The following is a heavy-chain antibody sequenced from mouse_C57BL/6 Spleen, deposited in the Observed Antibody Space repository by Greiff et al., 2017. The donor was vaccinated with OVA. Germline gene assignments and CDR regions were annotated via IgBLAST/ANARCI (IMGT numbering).Heavy chain of an antibody. J-gene: IGHJ3*01. CDR1: GYTFTSYW. Sequence: QVQLQQPGAELVKPGASVKLSCKASGYTFTSYWMHWVKQRPGQGLEWIGMIHPNGGSTNYNEKFKGKATFTADTSSNTAYMQLSSLTTEDSAIYYCARAYYSKGTWFADWGQGTLVTVSA. D-gene: IGHD2-5*01. CDR2: IHPNGGST. CDR3: ARAYYSKGTWFAD. V-gene: IGHV1-64*01.